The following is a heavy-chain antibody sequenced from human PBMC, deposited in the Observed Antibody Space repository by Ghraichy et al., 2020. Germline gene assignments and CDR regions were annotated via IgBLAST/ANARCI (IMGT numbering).Heavy chain of an antibody. CDR2: ISSSSTII. D-gene: IGHD1-26*01. Sequence: WGSLRLSCAASGFTLISYSMNWVRQAPGRGLEWVSYISSSSTIIKYADSVKGRFTISRDNAKNSLFLQINSLRADDTAVYYCARVVYSGSYGRDYYLDYWGQGSLVTVSS. J-gene: IGHJ4*02. CDR1: GFTLISYS. CDR3: ARVVYSGSYGRDYYLDY. V-gene: IGHV3-48*01.